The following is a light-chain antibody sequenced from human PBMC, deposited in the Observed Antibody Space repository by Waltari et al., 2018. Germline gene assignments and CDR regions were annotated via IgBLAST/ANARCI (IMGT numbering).Light chain of an antibody. Sequence: SYELTQPSSVSVSPGPTANITCSGDVLAKTYPRWFQQKPGQAPVLVIYKDTERPSGIPERYSGSSSGTTVTLIISGAQVEDEADYFCYSAADYNLVFGGGTKLTVL. V-gene: IGLV3-27*01. CDR1: VLAKTY. J-gene: IGLJ2*01. CDR2: KDT. CDR3: YSAADYNLV.